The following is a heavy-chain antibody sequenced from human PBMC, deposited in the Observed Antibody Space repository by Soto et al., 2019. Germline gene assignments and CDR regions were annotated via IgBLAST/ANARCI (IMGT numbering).Heavy chain of an antibody. CDR1: GYSFTSYW. Sequence: EVQLVQSGAEVKKPGESLRISCKGSGYSFTSYWISWVRQMPGKGLEWMGRIEPSDSYTNYSPSFQGHVTISADKSISTAYLQWSSLKASDTAMYYCARSDILTGPPYYGMDVWGQGTTVTVSS. CDR3: ARSDILTGPPYYGMDV. J-gene: IGHJ6*02. CDR2: IEPSDSYT. D-gene: IGHD3-9*01. V-gene: IGHV5-10-1*03.